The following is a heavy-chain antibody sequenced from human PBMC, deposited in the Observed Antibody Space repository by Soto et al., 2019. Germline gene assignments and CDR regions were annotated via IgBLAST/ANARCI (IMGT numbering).Heavy chain of an antibody. J-gene: IGHJ4*02. Sequence: EVQLVESGGGLVQPGGSLRLSCAASGFTVSNNYMIWFRLPPGKGLEWGSLIYSGGTTYYADSVQGRFTISRDNSKNTLILQMNSLRVEEPAVYYCSRNGWGMATVGMWGPGTLVTVSS. V-gene: IGHV3-53*01. CDR2: IYSGGTT. CDR3: SRNGWGMATVGM. D-gene: IGHD4-4*01. CDR1: GFTVSNNY.